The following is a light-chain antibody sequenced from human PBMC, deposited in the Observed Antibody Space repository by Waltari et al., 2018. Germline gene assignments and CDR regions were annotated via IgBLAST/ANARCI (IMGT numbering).Light chain of an antibody. CDR1: NIGRKS. CDR2: YDS. J-gene: IGLJ2*01. Sequence: SYVVTQPPSGSVAPGKTARITCGGNNIGRKSGHWYQQKPGQAPVLVIYYDSDRPSGIPERFSGSNSGNPATLTITRVEAGDEADYYCQVWLSSSDHPVFGGGTKLTVL. CDR3: QVWLSSSDHPV. V-gene: IGLV3-21*04.